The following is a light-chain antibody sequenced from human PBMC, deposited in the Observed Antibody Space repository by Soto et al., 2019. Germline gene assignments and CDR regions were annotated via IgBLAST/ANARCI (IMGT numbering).Light chain of an antibody. J-gene: IGKJ5*01. CDR2: AAS. V-gene: IGKV1-9*01. CDR3: QQLEIFPLT. CDR1: QGISSF. Sequence: DIHLTQSPSFLSASVGDRVTITCRASQGISSFLAWYQQKPGKAPNPLMYAASTFQSGDPYVFSGGESGTEYTLTISSRQPEDSATYYCQQLEIFPLTFGQGTRLEIK.